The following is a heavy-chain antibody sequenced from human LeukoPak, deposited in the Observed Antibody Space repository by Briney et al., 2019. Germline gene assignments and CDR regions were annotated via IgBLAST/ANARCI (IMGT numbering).Heavy chain of an antibody. CDR2: FEPEDGET. Sequence: ASVKVSCKVSGYSLTELSMHWVRQAPGKGLEWMGSFEPEDGETIYAQKFEGRVTMTEDTSTDRAYMELSSLRSEDTAVYFCAAGGERYYDSSGPFDYWGQGTLVTVSS. CDR1: GYSLTELS. D-gene: IGHD3-22*01. J-gene: IGHJ4*02. V-gene: IGHV1-24*01. CDR3: AAGGERYYDSSGPFDY.